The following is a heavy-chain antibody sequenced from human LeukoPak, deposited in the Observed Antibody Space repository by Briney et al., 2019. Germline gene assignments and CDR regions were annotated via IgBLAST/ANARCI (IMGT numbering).Heavy chain of an antibody. CDR1: GSSMSDYY. CDR2: IHPSGTT. D-gene: IGHD5-18*01. J-gene: IGHJ5*02. CDR3: ARGDYNYGGGRNWFDL. V-gene: IGHV4-4*07. Sequence: SETLSLTCTVSGSSMSDYYWSFIRQPAGKGLEWIGRIHPSGTTYFNPSLKSRVTMSVDTSQSQFSLRLTSMTAADTAVYFCARGDYNYGGGRNWFDLWGQGILVAVSS.